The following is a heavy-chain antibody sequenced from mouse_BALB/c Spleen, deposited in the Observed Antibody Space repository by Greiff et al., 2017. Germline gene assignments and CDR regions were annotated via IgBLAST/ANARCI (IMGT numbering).Heavy chain of an antibody. V-gene: IGHV4-2*02. CDR1: GFDFSRYW. Sequence: EVQLVESGGGLVQPGGSLNLSCAASGFDFSRYWMSWARQAPGKGQEWIGEINPGSSTINYTPSLKDKFIISRDNAKNTLYLQMSKVRSEDTALYYCARRGHSAMDYWGQGTSVTVSS. D-gene: IGHD6-1*01. CDR3: ARRGHSAMDY. J-gene: IGHJ4*01. CDR2: INPGSSTI.